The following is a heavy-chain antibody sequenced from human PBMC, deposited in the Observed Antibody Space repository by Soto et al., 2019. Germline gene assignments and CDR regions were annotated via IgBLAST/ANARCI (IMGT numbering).Heavy chain of an antibody. Sequence: EVQLVETGGGFIQPGGSLRLSCAASGFTVTSNYMNWVRQAPGKGLEWVSSIYSDGSTYFADSVKGRFTVSRDNSKNTLYLQMNSLRAEDTAVYYSAKGGSSLGNWGQGTLVTVAS. CDR1: GFTVTSNY. V-gene: IGHV3-53*02. J-gene: IGHJ4*02. CDR3: AKGGSSLGN. CDR2: IYSDGST. D-gene: IGHD1-26*01.